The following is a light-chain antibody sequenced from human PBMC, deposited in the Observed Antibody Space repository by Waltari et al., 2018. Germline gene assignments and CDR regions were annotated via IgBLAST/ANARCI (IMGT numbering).Light chain of an antibody. CDR3: SSYTDTNTLHVV. J-gene: IGLJ2*01. Sequence: SALTQPASVSGSPGQSITISCTGTSSDIGDFNYISWYQQHPGEGPKLIIYGVTKRPSGVSNRFSGSKSGNTASLTISGLQADDEAEYFCSSYTDTNTLHVVFGGGTKL. CDR2: GVT. V-gene: IGLV2-14*03. CDR1: SSDIGDFNY.